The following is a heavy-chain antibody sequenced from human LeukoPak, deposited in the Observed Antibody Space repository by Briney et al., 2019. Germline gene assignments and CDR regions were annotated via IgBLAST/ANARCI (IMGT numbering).Heavy chain of an antibody. V-gene: IGHV4-38-2*02. Sequence: SETLSLTCAVSGYSISSSYYWGWIRQPPGKGLEWIGSIYHTGGTYYNPSLKSRVTISIDTSKNQFSLNLSSVTAADTAVYYCARDAQTYYYDTSGYYFEYWGQETLVTVSS. CDR2: IYHTGGT. CDR3: ARDAQTYYYDTSGYYFEY. J-gene: IGHJ4*02. CDR1: GYSISSSYY. D-gene: IGHD3-22*01.